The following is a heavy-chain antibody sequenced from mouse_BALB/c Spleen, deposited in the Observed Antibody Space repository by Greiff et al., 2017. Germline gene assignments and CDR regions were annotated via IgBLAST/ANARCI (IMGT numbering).Heavy chain of an antibody. V-gene: IGHV5-17*02. Sequence: EVKLMESGGGLVQPGGSRKLSCAASGFTFSSFGMHWVRQAPEKGLEWVAYISSGSSTIYYADTVKGRFTISRDNPKNTLFLQMTSLRSEDTAMYYCARDGYPPFDYWGQGTTLTVSS. CDR3: ARDGYPPFDY. CDR1: GFTFSSFG. D-gene: IGHD2-3*01. J-gene: IGHJ2*01. CDR2: ISSGSSTI.